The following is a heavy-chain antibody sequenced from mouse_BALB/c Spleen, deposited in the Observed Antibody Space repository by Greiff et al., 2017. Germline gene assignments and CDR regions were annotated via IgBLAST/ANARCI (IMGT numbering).Heavy chain of an antibody. CDR1: GFTFSSFG. D-gene: IGHD2-1*01. CDR2: ISSGSSTI. Sequence: EVHLVESGGGLVQPGGSRKLSCAASGFTFSSFGMHWVRQAPEKGLEWVAYISSGSSTIYYADTVKGRFTISRDNPKNTLFLQMTSLRSEDTAMYYCARHGNYLDYWGQGTTLTVSS. CDR3: ARHGNYLDY. V-gene: IGHV5-17*02. J-gene: IGHJ2*01.